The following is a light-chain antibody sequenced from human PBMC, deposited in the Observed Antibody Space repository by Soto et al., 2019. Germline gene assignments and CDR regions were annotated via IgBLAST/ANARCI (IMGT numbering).Light chain of an antibody. CDR2: YDT. J-gene: IGLJ2*01. CDR3: QVWDSSSDSVV. CDR1: NIGSKS. Sequence: SYELTQPPSVSVAPGKTARITCEGTNIGSKSVHWFQQRPRQAPVPVIYYDTYRPSGIPERFSGSNSGNTATLTISRVEAGDEADYYCQVWDSSSDSVVFGGGTKLTVL. V-gene: IGLV3-21*04.